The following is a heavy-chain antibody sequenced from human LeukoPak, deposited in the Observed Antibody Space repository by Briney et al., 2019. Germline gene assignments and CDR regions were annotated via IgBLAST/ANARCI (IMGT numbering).Heavy chain of an antibody. CDR2: INSDGSST. CDR1: GFTFSTYW. Sequence: GGSLRLSCAASGFTFSTYWMHWVRQAPGKGLVWVSRINSDGSSTSYADSVKGRFTISRDNAKNSLYLQMNSLRAEDTALYYCARVSYRQDGMDVWGQGATVIVSS. CDR3: ARVSYRQDGMDV. V-gene: IGHV3-74*01. D-gene: IGHD5-12*01. J-gene: IGHJ6*02.